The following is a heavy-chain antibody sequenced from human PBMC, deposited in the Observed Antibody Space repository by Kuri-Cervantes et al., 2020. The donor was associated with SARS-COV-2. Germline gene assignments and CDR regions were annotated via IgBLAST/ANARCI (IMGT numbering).Heavy chain of an antibody. Sequence: ASVKVSCKASGYIFTSYDINWVRQATGQGLEWMGWMNPNSGNTGYAQKFQGRVTITRNTSISTAYMELSSLRSEDTAVYYCARASSHYYDFWSGSYDAFDIWGQGTMVTVSS. D-gene: IGHD3-3*01. J-gene: IGHJ3*02. CDR2: MNPNSGNT. CDR1: GYIFTSYD. CDR3: ARASSHYYDFWSGSYDAFDI. V-gene: IGHV1-8*03.